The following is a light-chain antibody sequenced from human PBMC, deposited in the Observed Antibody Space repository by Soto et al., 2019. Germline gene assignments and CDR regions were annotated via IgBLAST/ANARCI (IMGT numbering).Light chain of an antibody. CDR1: QSISSW. J-gene: IGKJ1*01. CDR2: KAS. CDR3: QQYNSFSWT. V-gene: IGKV1-5*03. Sequence: DIQMTQSPSTLSASVGDRVTITCRASQSISSWLAWYQQKPGKAPKLLIYKASSLESGVPSRFSGSGSGTKLTITISSLQPDDFATYYCQQYNSFSWTFGQGTKVEIK.